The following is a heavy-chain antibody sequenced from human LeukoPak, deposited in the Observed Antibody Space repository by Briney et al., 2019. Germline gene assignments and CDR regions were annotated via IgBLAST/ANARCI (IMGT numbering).Heavy chain of an antibody. Sequence: ASVKVSCKASGYTFTGYYMHWVRQAPGQGLEWMGWINPNSGGTNYAQKFQGRVTMTRDTSISTAYMELSRLRSDDTAVYYCARRGGRYCSSTSCSTGFDYWGQGTLVTVSS. D-gene: IGHD2-2*01. V-gene: IGHV1-2*02. CDR3: ARRGGRYCSSTSCSTGFDY. CDR2: INPNSGGT. CDR1: GYTFTGYY. J-gene: IGHJ4*02.